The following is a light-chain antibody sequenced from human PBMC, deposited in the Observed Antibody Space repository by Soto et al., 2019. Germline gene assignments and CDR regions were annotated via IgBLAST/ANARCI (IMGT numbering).Light chain of an antibody. V-gene: IGLV2-14*01. CDR2: EVS. CDR1: SSDVGGYTS. CDR3: SSITSKNTWV. J-gene: IGLJ3*02. Sequence: QSALTQPASVSGSPGQSITISCTGTSSDVGGYTSVCWHQQHPGKVPKLIIYEVSKRPSGVSGRFSASKSGNRASLTISGLQADDEADYYCSSITSKNTWVFGGGTKRPS.